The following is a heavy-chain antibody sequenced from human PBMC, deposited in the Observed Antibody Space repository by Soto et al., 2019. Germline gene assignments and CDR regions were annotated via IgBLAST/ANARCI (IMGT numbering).Heavy chain of an antibody. CDR1: GFAFSTYA. V-gene: IGHV3-23*01. Sequence: GGSLRLSCAASGFAFSTYAMSWVRQAPGKGLEWVSALSAGGGSTYYADSVKGRFTISRDNSLNALYLQMNSLRIEDTAVYYCAHPRGYGVFDAYDIRGQGTMVTVSS. D-gene: IGHD4-17*01. J-gene: IGHJ3*02. CDR3: AHPRGYGVFDAYDI. CDR2: LSAGGGST.